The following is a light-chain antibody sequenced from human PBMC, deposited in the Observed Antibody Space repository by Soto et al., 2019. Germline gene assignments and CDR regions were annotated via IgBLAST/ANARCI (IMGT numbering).Light chain of an antibody. V-gene: IGKV3-11*01. J-gene: IGKJ4*01. CDR3: QQRSMWPLT. Sequence: EIVLTQSPATLSLSPGEGATLSCRASQSVNGYLAWYQQKPGQAPRLLIYDAANRATGIPARFSGSGFGTDFSLTISSLEPEDLAVYYCQQRSMWPLTFGGGTKVEIK. CDR1: QSVNGY. CDR2: DAA.